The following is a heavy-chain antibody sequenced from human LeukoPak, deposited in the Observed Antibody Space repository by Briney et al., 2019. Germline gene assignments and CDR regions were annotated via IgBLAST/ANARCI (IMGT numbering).Heavy chain of an antibody. Sequence: SETLSLTCTVSGASISSHYWSWIRQPPGKGLEWIGYRYNSGSTNYNPSLKSRVTISADTSKNQFSLKLTSVSAADTAVYYCARGRSGIQYNFDYWGQGTLVTVSS. CDR1: GASISSHY. CDR2: RYNSGST. D-gene: IGHD1-26*01. J-gene: IGHJ4*02. CDR3: ARGRSGIQYNFDY. V-gene: IGHV4-59*11.